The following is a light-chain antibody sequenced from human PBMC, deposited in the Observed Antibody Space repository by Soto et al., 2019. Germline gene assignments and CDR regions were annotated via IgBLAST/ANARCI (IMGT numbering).Light chain of an antibody. CDR3: QQYETFSGT. CDR1: QTISSW. V-gene: IGKV1-5*03. Sequence: DIQMTQSPSTLSGSVGDRVTITCRASQTISSWLAWYQQKPGKAPKLLIYKASTLKSGVPSRFSGSGSGTEFTLTISSLQPDDFATYYCQQYETFSGTFGPGTTGEIK. J-gene: IGKJ1*01. CDR2: KAS.